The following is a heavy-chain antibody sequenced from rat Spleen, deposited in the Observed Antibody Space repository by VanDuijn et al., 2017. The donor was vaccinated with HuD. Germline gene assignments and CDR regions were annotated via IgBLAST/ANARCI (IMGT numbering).Heavy chain of an antibody. V-gene: IGHV3-1*01. CDR2: IDYSGRT. CDR1: GYSITSNY. D-gene: IGHD1-6*01. Sequence: EVQLQESGPGLVKPSQSLSLTCSVTGYSITSNYWGWIRKFPGNKMEWMGYIDYSGRTSYNPSLQSRISITRDTSKNQFFLQLNSVTTEDTATYYCTRGLSMSSTNYYYALFAYWGQGTLVTVSS. J-gene: IGHJ3*01. CDR3: TRGLSMSSTNYYYALFAY.